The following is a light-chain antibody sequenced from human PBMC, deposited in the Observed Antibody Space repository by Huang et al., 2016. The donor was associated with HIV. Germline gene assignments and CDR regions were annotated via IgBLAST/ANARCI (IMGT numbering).Light chain of an antibody. CDR3: QQSYSTPRRT. CDR1: QSISTY. CDR2: SAS. J-gene: IGKJ1*01. V-gene: IGKV1-39*01. Sequence: DIQMTQSPSSLSASVGDRVTITCRASQSISTYLNWYQQKPGKAPKLLIYSASSLQSGVPSRFSGSGSGTDFTLTINSLQPEDFATYYCQQSYSTPRRTFGQGTKVEMK.